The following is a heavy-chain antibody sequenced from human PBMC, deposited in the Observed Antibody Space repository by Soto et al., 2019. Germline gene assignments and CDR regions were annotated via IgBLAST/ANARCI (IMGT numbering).Heavy chain of an antibody. J-gene: IGHJ4*02. CDR3: ARDPPYYDFWSGYYNPHDY. Sequence: ASVKVSCKASGYTFTSYGISWVRQAPGQGLEWMGWISAYNGNTNYAQKLQGRVTMTTDTSTSTAYMELRSLRSDDTAVYYCARDPPYYDFWSGYYNPHDYWGQGTLVTVSS. V-gene: IGHV1-18*04. CDR1: GYTFTSYG. CDR2: ISAYNGNT. D-gene: IGHD3-3*01.